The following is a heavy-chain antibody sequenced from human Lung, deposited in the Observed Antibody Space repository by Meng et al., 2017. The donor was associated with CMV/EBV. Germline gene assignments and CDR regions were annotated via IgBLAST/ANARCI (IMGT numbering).Heavy chain of an antibody. Sequence: SXXXSCXXSGGTFSSYAISWVRQAPGQGLEWMGGIIPILGIANYAQKFQGRVTITADKSTSTAYMELSSLRSEDTAVYYCARINCTNGVCLKRGGYFDYWXQGTXVTVSS. CDR2: IIPILGIA. CDR1: GGTFSSYA. CDR3: ARINCTNGVCLKRGGYFDY. J-gene: IGHJ4*02. V-gene: IGHV1-69*10. D-gene: IGHD2-8*01.